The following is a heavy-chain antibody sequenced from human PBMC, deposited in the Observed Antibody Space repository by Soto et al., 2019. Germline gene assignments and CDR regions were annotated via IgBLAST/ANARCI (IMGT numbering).Heavy chain of an antibody. CDR3: ATLRTLLGDPVLY. CDR1: GYSFPNYW. CDR2: IYPRDSDI. D-gene: IGHD1-26*01. V-gene: IGHV5-51*01. Sequence: GESLKISCKASGYSFPNYWIGWVRQLPGKGLEWMGTIYPRDSDIRYSPSFQGQVTISADNSISTAYVRWSSLQASDTAMYYCATLRTLLGDPVLYWGQGAMVTVSS. J-gene: IGHJ4*02.